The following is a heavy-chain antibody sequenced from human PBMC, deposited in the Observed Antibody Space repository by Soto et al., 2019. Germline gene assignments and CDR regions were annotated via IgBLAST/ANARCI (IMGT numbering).Heavy chain of an antibody. J-gene: IGHJ4*02. V-gene: IGHV4-34*01. CDR3: ARGGGYSSN. Sequence: GLEWIGEINHSGSTNYNPSLKSRVTISVDTSKNQFSLKLSSVTAADTAVYYCARGGGYSSNWGQGTLVTVSS. D-gene: IGHD6-13*01. CDR2: INHSGST.